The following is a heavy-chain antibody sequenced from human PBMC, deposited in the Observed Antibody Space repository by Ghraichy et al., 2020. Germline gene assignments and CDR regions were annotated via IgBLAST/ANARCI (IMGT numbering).Heavy chain of an antibody. CDR1: GFTVTTYH. D-gene: IGHD5-18*01. CDR2: IYIDGNT. V-gene: IGHV3-66*01. J-gene: IGHJ5*02. Sequence: GGSLRLSCAPSGFTVTTYHMTWVRQAPGKGLECISVIYIDGNTYYADSVRGRFTISRDNSKNTLYLQMNSLRAEDTGRYYCGTGRDSAKVASWGQGTPVTVSS. CDR3: GTGRDSAKVAS.